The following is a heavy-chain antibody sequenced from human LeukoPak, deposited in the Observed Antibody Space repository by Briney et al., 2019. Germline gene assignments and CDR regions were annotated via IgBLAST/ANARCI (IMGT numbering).Heavy chain of an antibody. Sequence: SETLSLTCTVSGGSISSYYWSWIRPPAGKGLEWIGRIYTSGSTNYNPSLKSRVTMSVDTSKNQFSLKLSSVTAADTAVYYCVGGPPYYYGSGCQFDYWGQGTLVTVSS. D-gene: IGHD3-10*01. V-gene: IGHV4-4*07. CDR2: IYTSGST. CDR1: GGSISSYY. J-gene: IGHJ4*02. CDR3: VGGPPYYYGSGCQFDY.